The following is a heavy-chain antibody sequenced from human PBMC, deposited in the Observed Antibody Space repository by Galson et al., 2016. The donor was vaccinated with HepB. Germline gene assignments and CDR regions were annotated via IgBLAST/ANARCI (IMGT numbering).Heavy chain of an antibody. J-gene: IGHJ4*02. CDR3: AKDGTWLAAAGSDFDY. D-gene: IGHD6-13*01. CDR1: GFTFSSYG. V-gene: IGHV3-30*18. Sequence: RLSCAASGFTFSSYGMHWVRQAPGKGLEWVAVISYDGSNKYYADSVKGRFTISRDNSKNTLYLQMNSLRAEDTAVYYCAKDGTWLAAAGSDFDYWGQGTLVTVSS. CDR2: ISYDGSNK.